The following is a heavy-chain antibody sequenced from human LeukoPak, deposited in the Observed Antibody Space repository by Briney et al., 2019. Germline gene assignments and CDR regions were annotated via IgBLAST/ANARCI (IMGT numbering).Heavy chain of an antibody. J-gene: IGHJ4*02. D-gene: IGHD2-15*01. V-gene: IGHV1-69*01. CDR3: TTDSGAFYYVDY. CDR1: GGTFSSYA. CDR2: IIPIFGTA. Sequence: SVKVSCKASGGTFSSYAISWVRQAPGQGLEWMGGIIPIFGTANYAQKFQGRVTITADESTSTAYMELSSLRSEDTAVYYCTTDSGAFYYVDYWGQGTLVTVSS.